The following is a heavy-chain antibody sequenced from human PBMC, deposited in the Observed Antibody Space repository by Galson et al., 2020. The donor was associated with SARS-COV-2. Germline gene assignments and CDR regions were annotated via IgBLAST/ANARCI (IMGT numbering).Heavy chain of an antibody. V-gene: IGHV1-2*02. D-gene: IGHD3-3*01. CDR1: GYTFTGYY. J-gene: IGHJ5*02. CDR2: INPNSGGT. CDR3: ARDHPDYDFWSGYYIGWFDP. Sequence: ASVKVSCKASGYTFTGYYMHWVRQAPGQGLEWMGWINPNSGGTNYAQKFQGRVTMTRDTSISTAYMELSRLRSDDTAVYYCARDHPDYDFWSGYYIGWFDPWGQGTLVTVSS.